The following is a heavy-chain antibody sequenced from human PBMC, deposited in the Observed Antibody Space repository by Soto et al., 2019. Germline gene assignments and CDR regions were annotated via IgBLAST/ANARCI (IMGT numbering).Heavy chain of an antibody. V-gene: IGHV3-7*03. J-gene: IGHJ6*02. CDR2: IDTDGSRK. CDR3: GRVPLDGNYANGVDV. Sequence: GGSRRLSCAAAGFNFNTYWMYWVRQAPGNGLEWVANIDTDGSRKNYVDSVKGRFIISRDNAKNSLFLQMNSLRADDTAVYYCGRVPLDGNYANGVDVWGQGTTVTVSS. CDR1: GFNFNTYW. D-gene: IGHD4-17*01.